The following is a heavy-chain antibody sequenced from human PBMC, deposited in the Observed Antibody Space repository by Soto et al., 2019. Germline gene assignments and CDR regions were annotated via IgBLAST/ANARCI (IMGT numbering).Heavy chain of an antibody. Sequence: LPETLSLTCTVSNDSISPYYWSWIRQPPGKGLEWIGFIYYSGSTTYNPSLKSRVTISRDNSKNTLYLQMNNLRAEDTALYYCAKGDNFDFWGTFNCFDPWGQGALVTVSS. CDR1: NDSISPYY. CDR3: AKGDNFDFWGTFNCFDP. J-gene: IGHJ5*02. CDR2: IYYSGST. D-gene: IGHD3-3*01. V-gene: IGHV4-59*08.